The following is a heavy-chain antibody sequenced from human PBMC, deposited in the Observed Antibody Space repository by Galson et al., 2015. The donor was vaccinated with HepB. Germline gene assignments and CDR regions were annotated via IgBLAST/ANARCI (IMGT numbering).Heavy chain of an antibody. CDR3: ARRLLYDFWSGYYFDY. CDR2: INPNGGST. J-gene: IGHJ4*02. Sequence: SVKVSCKASGYTFASYDMHWVRQAPGQGLEWMGIINPNGGSTSYAQKFQGRVTMTRDTSISTAYMELSRLRSDDTAVYYCARRLLYDFWSGYYFDYWSQGTLVTVSS. V-gene: IGHV1-46*01. CDR1: GYTFASYD. D-gene: IGHD3-3*01.